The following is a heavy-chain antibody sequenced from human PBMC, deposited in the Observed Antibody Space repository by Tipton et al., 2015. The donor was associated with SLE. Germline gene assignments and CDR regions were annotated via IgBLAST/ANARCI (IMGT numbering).Heavy chain of an antibody. CDR2: INHSGST. V-gene: IGHV4-34*01. D-gene: IGHD4-23*01. CDR1: GGSFSGYY. J-gene: IGHJ5*02. CDR3: ARTFPYGGFDP. Sequence: LRLSCAVYGGSFSGYYWSWIRQPPGKGLEWIGEINHSGSTNYNPSLKSRVTISINTSKNQFSLNLSSVTAADTAVYYCARTFPYGGFDPWGQGTLVTVSS.